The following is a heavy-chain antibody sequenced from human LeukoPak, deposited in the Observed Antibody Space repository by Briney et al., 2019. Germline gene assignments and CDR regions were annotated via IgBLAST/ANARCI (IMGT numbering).Heavy chain of an antibody. V-gene: IGHV1-18*01. D-gene: IGHD3-16*02. J-gene: IGHJ4*02. CDR1: GYTFTSYG. CDR2: ISAYNGNT. Sequence: ASVKVSCKASGYTFTSYGISWVRRAPGQGLEWMGWISAYNGNTDYAQSLQGRVTMTIDTSTSTVYMELRSLRSDDTAVYYCARDVGRSYHLDYWGQGTLVTVSS. CDR3: ARDVGRSYHLDY.